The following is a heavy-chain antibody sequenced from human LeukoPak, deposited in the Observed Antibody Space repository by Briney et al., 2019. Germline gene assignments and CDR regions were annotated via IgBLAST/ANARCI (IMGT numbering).Heavy chain of an antibody. CDR2: IYSGGST. Sequence: PGGSLRLSCAASGFSFSDYGMHWVRQAPGKGLEWVSVIYSGGSTYYADSVKGRFTISRDNSKNTLYLQMNSLRAEDTAVYYCARAPTVTGSYYYYYMDVWGKGTTVTVSS. CDR1: GFSFSDYG. CDR3: ARAPTVTGSYYYYYMDV. V-gene: IGHV3-53*01. D-gene: IGHD4-11*01. J-gene: IGHJ6*03.